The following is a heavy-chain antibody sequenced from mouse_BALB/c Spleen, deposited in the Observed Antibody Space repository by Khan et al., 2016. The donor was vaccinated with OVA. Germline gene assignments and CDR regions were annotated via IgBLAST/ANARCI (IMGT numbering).Heavy chain of an antibody. Sequence: QVQLKESGPGLVAPSQSLSITCTASGFTLTSYGVYWVRQPPGKGLEWVGVIWAGGSTNYYSALMSSLIISKDNSKSQVFLKMNSLQTDDTTMYYYAGIEDIWGQGTTLTVSS. CDR2: IWAGGST. V-gene: IGHV2-9*02. D-gene: IGHD1-3*01. CDR3: AGIEDI. J-gene: IGHJ2*01. CDR1: GFTLTSYG.